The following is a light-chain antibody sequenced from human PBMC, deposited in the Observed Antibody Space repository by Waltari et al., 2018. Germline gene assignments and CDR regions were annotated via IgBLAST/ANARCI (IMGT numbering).Light chain of an antibody. Sequence: VLTQSPGTLSLSPGERATLSCRARQSLTNRYSAWYQQKPGQAPRLLIYGASSRAADIPDRFSGSGAGTDFTITISRLEPEDFAVYYCQQYGSSVLYTFGQGTKLEIK. CDR2: GAS. CDR3: QQYGSSVLYT. J-gene: IGKJ2*01. V-gene: IGKV3-20*01. CDR1: QSLTNRY.